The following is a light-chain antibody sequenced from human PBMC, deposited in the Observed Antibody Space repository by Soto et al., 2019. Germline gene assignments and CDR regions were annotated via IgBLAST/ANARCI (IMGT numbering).Light chain of an antibody. J-gene: IGLJ3*02. V-gene: IGLV3-21*01. CDR2: YDS. Sequence: SYELTQPPSVSVAPGKTAGVACGGSNIGSKSVHWYQKKSGQAPVLVMYYDSDRPSGIPERFSGSNSGNTATLTIRRVEAGDEADYYCLGWVISSGHVVFGGGTKVTVL. CDR1: NIGSKS. CDR3: LGWVISSGHVV.